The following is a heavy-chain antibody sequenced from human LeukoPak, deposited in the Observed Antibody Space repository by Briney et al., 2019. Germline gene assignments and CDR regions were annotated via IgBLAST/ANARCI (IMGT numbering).Heavy chain of an antibody. CDR1: GFTFSSYW. CDR3: ARDGGSSWYSGDEAYYYYYTDV. V-gene: IGHV3-7*01. Sequence: GGSLRLSCAASGFTFSSYWISWVRQAPGKGLEWVANIKQDGSEKYYVDSVKGRFTISRDNAKNSLYLQMNSLRAEDTAVYYCARDGGSSWYSGDEAYYYYYTDVWGKGTTVTVSS. J-gene: IGHJ6*03. D-gene: IGHD6-13*01. CDR2: IKQDGSEK.